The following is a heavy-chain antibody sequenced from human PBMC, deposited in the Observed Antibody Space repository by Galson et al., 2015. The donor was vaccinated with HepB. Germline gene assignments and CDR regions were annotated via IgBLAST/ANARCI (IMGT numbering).Heavy chain of an antibody. CDR2: ISSSSRSL. J-gene: IGHJ4*02. CDR1: GFTFSDYS. V-gene: IGHV3-48*04. D-gene: IGHD2-15*01. CDR3: VGGLTGSLLCSGGSCYALGH. Sequence: SLRLSCAASGFTFSDYSMNWVRQAPGKGPECVSYISSSSRSLYYADSVKGRFTIPRDNAKNSLSLQMNSLRVEDTGIYYCVGGLTGSLLCSGGSCYALGHWGQGTLVSVSS.